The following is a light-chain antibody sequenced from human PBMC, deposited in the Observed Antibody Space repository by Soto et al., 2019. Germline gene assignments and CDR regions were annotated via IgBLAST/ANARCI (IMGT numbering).Light chain of an antibody. CDR2: SND. Sequence: QSAVTQPPSVSGTPGQRVTIFCSGRRSNIGSNLVYWYQQLPGTAPKLLIFSNDQRPSGVPDRFSGSRSGTSASLAISGLRSEDEGDYYCAAWDDRVSGVVFGGGTKLTVL. J-gene: IGLJ2*01. CDR3: AAWDDRVSGVV. CDR1: RSNIGSNL. V-gene: IGLV1-47*02.